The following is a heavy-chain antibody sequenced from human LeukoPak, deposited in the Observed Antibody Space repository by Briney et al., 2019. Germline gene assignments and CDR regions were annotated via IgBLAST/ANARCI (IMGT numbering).Heavy chain of an antibody. V-gene: IGHV4-30-2*01. CDR2: IYHSGST. Sequence: SETLSLTCAVSCGSISSGGYSWSWIRQPPGKGLEWIGYIYHSGSTYYNPSLKSRVTISVDRSKNQFSLKLSSVTAADTAVYYCARTRGWLFDYWGQGTLVTVSS. CDR3: ARTRGWLFDY. CDR1: CGSISSGGYS. J-gene: IGHJ4*02. D-gene: IGHD5-12*01.